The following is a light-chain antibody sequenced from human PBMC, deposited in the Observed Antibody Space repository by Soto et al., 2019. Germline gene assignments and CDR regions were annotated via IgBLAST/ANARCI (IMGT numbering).Light chain of an antibody. CDR1: SSVVGGYNY. J-gene: IGLJ1*01. V-gene: IGLV2-11*01. CDR2: DVS. CDR3: WSYAGSYTRL. Sequence: QSVLAQPRSVSGSPGQSVTISCTGTSSVVGGYNYVSWYQQHPGKAPKLMIYDVSKRPSGVPDRFSGSKSGNTASLTISGLQAEDEADYYWWSYAGSYTRLFGTGTKVTVL.